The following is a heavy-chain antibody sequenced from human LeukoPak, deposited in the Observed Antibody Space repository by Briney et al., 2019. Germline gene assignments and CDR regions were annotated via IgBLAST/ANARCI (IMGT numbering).Heavy chain of an antibody. CDR1: GFTFTDYA. J-gene: IGHJ4*02. Sequence: SGGSLRLSCAASGFTFTDYAMSWVRQAPGTGLEWVSAISGIANAIFYASSVKGRFTISRDNSRDTLSLQMSSLRAEDTAVYYCVRHLATSGSYPRDYWGQGTLVTVSS. CDR2: ISGIANAI. D-gene: IGHD2-15*01. V-gene: IGHV3-23*01. CDR3: VRHLATSGSYPRDY.